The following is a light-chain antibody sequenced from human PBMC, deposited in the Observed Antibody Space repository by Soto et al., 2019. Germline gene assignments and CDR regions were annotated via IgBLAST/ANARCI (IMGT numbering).Light chain of an antibody. J-gene: IGKJ1*01. Sequence: DIQMTQSPSPLSASVGDGVTITCRASQRISTWLAWYQQKPGKAPKILISDASSLETGVPSRFSGSGSGTEFTLTINSLQPDDFATYYCQQYKSYWTFSQGTKVDIK. CDR1: QRISTW. CDR2: DAS. CDR3: QQYKSYWT. V-gene: IGKV1-5*01.